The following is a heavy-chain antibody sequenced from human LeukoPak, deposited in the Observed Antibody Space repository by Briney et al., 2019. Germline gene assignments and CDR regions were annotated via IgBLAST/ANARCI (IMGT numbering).Heavy chain of an antibody. J-gene: IGHJ6*03. CDR1: GYSISSGYY. Sequence: SETLSLTFTVSGYSISSGYYWGWIRQPPGKGLEWIGSIYHSGSTYYNPSLKSRVTISVDTSKNQFSLKLSSVTAADTAVYYCARGGSSYNYFYYYFMDVWGKGTTVTISS. D-gene: IGHD5-18*01. V-gene: IGHV4-38-2*02. CDR2: IYHSGST. CDR3: ARGGSSYNYFYYYFMDV.